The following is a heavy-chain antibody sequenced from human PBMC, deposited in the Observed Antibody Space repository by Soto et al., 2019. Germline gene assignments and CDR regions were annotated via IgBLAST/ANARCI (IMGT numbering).Heavy chain of an antibody. Sequence: QVQLVESGGGVVQPGRSLRLSCAASGFTFSSYAMHWVRQAPGKGLEWVAVISYDGSNKYYADSVKGRFTISRDNSKNTLYLQMNSLRAEDTAVYYCARATMELGYYYGMDVWGQGTTVTVSS. D-gene: IGHD1-7*01. CDR1: GFTFSSYA. V-gene: IGHV3-30-3*01. CDR3: ARATMELGYYYGMDV. CDR2: ISYDGSNK. J-gene: IGHJ6*02.